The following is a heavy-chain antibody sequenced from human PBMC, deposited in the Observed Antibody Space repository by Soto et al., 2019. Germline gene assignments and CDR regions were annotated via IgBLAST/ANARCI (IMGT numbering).Heavy chain of an antibody. Sequence: GGSLRLSCAASGFTFSSYEMNWVRQAPGKGLEWVSYISSSGSTTYYADSVKGRFTISRDNAKNSLYLQMNSLRAEDTAVYYCARVGLGSGWYVWGQGTLVTVS. CDR3: ARVGLGSGWYV. J-gene: IGHJ4*02. CDR2: ISSSGSTT. D-gene: IGHD6-19*01. V-gene: IGHV3-48*03. CDR1: GFTFSSYE.